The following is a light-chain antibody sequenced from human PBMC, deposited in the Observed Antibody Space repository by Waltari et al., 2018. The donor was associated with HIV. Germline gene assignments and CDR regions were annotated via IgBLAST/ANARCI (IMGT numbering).Light chain of an antibody. J-gene: IGLJ1*01. V-gene: IGLV1-44*01. CDR1: DSNIATNS. CDR2: RND. CDR3: AAWDDSLPGYV. Sequence: QSVLTQPPSTSGTPGQRVTISCSGTDSNIATNSVTWYQPLPGTAPKVLIYRNDQRPSGVPDRLSAAKSGTSASLAISGLRSEDEADYYCAAWDDSLPGYVFGSGTKVTVL.